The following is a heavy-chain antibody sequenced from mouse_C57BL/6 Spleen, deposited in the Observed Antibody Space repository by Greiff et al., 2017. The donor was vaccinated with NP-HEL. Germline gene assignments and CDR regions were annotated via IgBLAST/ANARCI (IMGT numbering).Heavy chain of an antibody. CDR1: GYTFTSYW. V-gene: IGHV1-69*01. J-gene: IGHJ4*01. CDR3: ARGDGAMDY. Sequence: QVQLQQPGAELVMPGASVKLSCKASGYTFTSYWMHWVKQRPGQGLGWIGEIDPSDSYTNYNQKFKGKSTLTVDKSSSTAYMQLSSLTSEDSAVYYCARGDGAMDYWGQGTSVTVSS. D-gene: IGHD3-3*01. CDR2: IDPSDSYT.